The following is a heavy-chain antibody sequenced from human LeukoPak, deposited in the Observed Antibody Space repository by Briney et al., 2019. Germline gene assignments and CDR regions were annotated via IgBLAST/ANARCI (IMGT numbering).Heavy chain of an antibody. CDR1: GGTFSSYA. CDR2: IIPILGTA. Sequence: SVKVSCKTYGGTFSSYAIIWVRQAPEQGLEWMGGIIPILGTANYAQKFQGRVTITTDESTSTVYMELRSLRSEDTAVYYCASTPLYYYYYMDVWGLGTTVTVSS. V-gene: IGHV1-69*05. J-gene: IGHJ6*03. CDR3: ASTPLYYYYYMDV.